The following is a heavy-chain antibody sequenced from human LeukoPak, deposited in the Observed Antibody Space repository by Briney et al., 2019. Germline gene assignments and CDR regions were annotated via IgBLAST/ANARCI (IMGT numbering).Heavy chain of an antibody. V-gene: IGHV3-7*01. CDR2: VKQDGSEK. CDR1: GFILSSYW. Sequence: GGSLRLSCAASGFILSSYWMTWVRQAPGKGLEWVANVKQDGSEKYYVDSVKGRFTISRDNTKNSLYLQMNSLRAEGTAVYYCARYSYGWNFDYWGQGTLVTVSS. CDR3: ARYSYGWNFDY. D-gene: IGHD5-18*01. J-gene: IGHJ4*02.